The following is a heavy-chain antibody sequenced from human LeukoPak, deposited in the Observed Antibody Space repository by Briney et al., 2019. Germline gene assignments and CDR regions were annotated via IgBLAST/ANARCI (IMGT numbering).Heavy chain of an antibody. Sequence: PGGSLRLPCAASGFTFSSYEMNWVRQAPGKGLEWVSYISSSGSTIYYADSVKGRFTISRDNAKNSLYLQMNSLRAEDTAVYYCARGWAPAAILTRRGDYWGQGTLVTVSS. D-gene: IGHD2-2*01. J-gene: IGHJ4*02. CDR1: GFTFSSYE. V-gene: IGHV3-48*03. CDR3: ARGWAPAAILTRRGDY. CDR2: ISSSGSTI.